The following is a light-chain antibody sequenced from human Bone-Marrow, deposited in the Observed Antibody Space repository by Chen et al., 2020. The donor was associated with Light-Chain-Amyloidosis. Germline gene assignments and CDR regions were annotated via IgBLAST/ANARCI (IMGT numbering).Light chain of an antibody. CDR1: DLPTKY. V-gene: IGLV3-25*03. J-gene: IGLJ2*01. CDR2: RDT. Sequence: SYELPQPPSVSVPPGQTASITCSGDDLPTKYAYWYQQKPGPAPVLVIHRDTERPSGISERFSGSSSGTTATFTISGVQAEDEADYHCQSADSSGTYEVIFGGGTKLTVL. CDR3: QSADSSGTYEVI.